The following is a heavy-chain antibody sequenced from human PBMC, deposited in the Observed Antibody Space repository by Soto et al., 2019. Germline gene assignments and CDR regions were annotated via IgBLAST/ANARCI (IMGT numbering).Heavy chain of an antibody. CDR2: IYYSGST. CDR1: GGSISSGDYY. V-gene: IGHV4-30-4*01. Sequence: SETLSLTCTVSGGSISSGDYYWSWIRQPPGKGLEWIGYIYYSGSTYYNPSLKSRVTISVDTSKNQFSLKLSSVTAADTAVYYCARGCNGGSCYRSLNWGQGTLVTVSS. CDR3: ARGCNGGSCYRSLN. J-gene: IGHJ4*02. D-gene: IGHD2-15*01.